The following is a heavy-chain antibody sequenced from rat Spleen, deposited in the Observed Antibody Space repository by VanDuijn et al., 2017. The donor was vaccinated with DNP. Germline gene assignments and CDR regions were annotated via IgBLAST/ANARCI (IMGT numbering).Heavy chain of an antibody. J-gene: IGHJ4*01. CDR3: ARWPGYNPPYAMDA. D-gene: IGHD1-4*01. Sequence: EVQLVESGGGLVQPGRSLKLSCAASGFTFSNYYMAWVRQAPTKGLEWVAFISTGGGNTYYRDALKGRFTISRDNAKSTLYLQMDSLRSEETATYYCARWPGYNPPYAMDAWGQGTSVTVSS. CDR2: ISTGGGNT. CDR1: GFTFSNYY. V-gene: IGHV5S11*01.